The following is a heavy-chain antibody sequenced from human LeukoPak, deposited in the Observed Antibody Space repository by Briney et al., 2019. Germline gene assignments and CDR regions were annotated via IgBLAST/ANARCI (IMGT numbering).Heavy chain of an antibody. Sequence: SETLSLTCTVSGYSISSGYYWGWIRQPPGKGLEWIGSIYHSGRTYYNPSLKSRVTISVDTSKNQFSLKLRSVTAADTAVYYCARGPRFGELLWHWFDPWGQGTLVTVSS. CDR3: ARGPRFGELLWHWFDP. V-gene: IGHV4-38-2*02. CDR2: IYHSGRT. D-gene: IGHD3-10*01. J-gene: IGHJ5*02. CDR1: GYSISSGYY.